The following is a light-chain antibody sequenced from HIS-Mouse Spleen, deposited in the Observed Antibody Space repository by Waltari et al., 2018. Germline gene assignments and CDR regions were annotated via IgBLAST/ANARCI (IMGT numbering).Light chain of an antibody. Sequence: QSALTQPASVSGSPGQSITIPCTGTSSDVGGYTYVSWYQQHPGKAPNLMIYEVSNRPSGVSNRFSGSKSGNTASLTISGLQAEDEADYYCSSYTSSSTWVFGGGTKLTVL. CDR2: EVS. CDR1: SSDVGGYTY. CDR3: SSYTSSSTWV. V-gene: IGLV2-14*01. J-gene: IGLJ3*02.